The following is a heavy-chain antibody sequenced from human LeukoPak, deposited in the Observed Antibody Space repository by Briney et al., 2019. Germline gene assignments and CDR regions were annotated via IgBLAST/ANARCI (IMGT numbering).Heavy chain of an antibody. CDR1: GFTFSDHF. J-gene: IGHJ3*02. Sequence: PGGSLRLSCVASGFTFSDHFMTWVRQAPGKGPEWISYISGNGATYYADSVKGRFTISRDNAQNSLWLQMNSLRAEDTAVYYCARGDYYGSGSYYHDAFDIWGQGTMVTVSS. D-gene: IGHD3-10*01. CDR2: ISGNGAT. CDR3: ARGDYYGSGSYYHDAFDI. V-gene: IGHV3-69-1*01.